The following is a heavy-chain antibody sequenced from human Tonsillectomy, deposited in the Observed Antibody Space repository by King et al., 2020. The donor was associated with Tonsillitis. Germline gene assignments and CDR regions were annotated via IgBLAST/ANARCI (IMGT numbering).Heavy chain of an antibody. CDR2: IHPSGGST. J-gene: IGHJ4*02. CDR1: GYTFTSYY. CDR3: VRDSSIQEVAAGTDY. Sequence: VQLVESGAEVKKPGASVKVSCKASGYTFTSYYMHWVRQAPGQGLEWMGIIHPSGGSTSYAQMLQGRVTMTRDTSTSTVYMELSSLRSEDTAVYYCVRDSSIQEVAAGTDYWGQGTLVTVSS. D-gene: IGHD6-13*01. V-gene: IGHV1-46*04.